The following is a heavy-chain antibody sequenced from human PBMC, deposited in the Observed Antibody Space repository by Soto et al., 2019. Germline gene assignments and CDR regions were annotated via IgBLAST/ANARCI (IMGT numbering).Heavy chain of an antibody. D-gene: IGHD2-15*01. V-gene: IGHV5-10-1*01. J-gene: IGHJ5*02. CDR1: GYSFTSYW. Sequence: PGESLKISCKGSGYSFTSYWISWVRQMPGKGLEWMGRIDPSDSYTNYSPSFQGHVTISADKSISTAYLQWSSLKASDTAMYYCAPDSGGSSYQGLEKICGFDPWGQGTLVTVSS. CDR3: APDSGGSSYQGLEKICGFDP. CDR2: IDPSDSYT.